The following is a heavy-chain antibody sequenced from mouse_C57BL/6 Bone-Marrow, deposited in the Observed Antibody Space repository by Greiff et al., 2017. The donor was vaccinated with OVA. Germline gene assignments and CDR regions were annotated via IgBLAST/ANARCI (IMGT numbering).Heavy chain of an antibody. CDR3: ARWGRFYWYFYV. CDR1: GYTFTSYW. D-gene: IGHD3-3*01. J-gene: IGHJ1*03. Sequence: VQLQQPGAELVMPGASVKLSCKASGYTFTSYWMHWVKQRPGQGLEWIGEIDPSDSYTNYNQKFKGKSTLTVDKSSSTAYMQLSSLTSEDSAVDYCARWGRFYWYFYVWGTGTTVTVSS. CDR2: IDPSDSYT. V-gene: IGHV1-69*01.